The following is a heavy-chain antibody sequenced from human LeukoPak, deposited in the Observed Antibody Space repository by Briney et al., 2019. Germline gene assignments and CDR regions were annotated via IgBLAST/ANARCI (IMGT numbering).Heavy chain of an antibody. Sequence: GGSLRLSCAASGFTFNIYAMNWVRQAPGKGLEWISSISYSAAGTYYADSVKGRFTISRDNSKNTLYLQMNSLRAEDTAVYYCAREEISYDSSGYYTYWGQGTLVTVSS. CDR3: AREEISYDSSGYYTY. CDR2: ISYSAAGT. V-gene: IGHV3-23*01. CDR1: GFTFNIYA. D-gene: IGHD3-22*01. J-gene: IGHJ4*02.